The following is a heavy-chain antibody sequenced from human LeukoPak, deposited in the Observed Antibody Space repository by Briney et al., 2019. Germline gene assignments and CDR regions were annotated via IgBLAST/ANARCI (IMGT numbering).Heavy chain of an antibody. CDR2: ISAYNGNT. D-gene: IGHD3-9*01. CDR3: ARGSYDILTGYFNWFDP. CDR1: GYTFTSYG. V-gene: IGHV1-18*04. Sequence: GASVKVSCKASGYTFTSYGNSWVRQAPGQGLEWMGWISAYNGNTNYAQKLQGRVTMTTDTSTSTAYMELRSLRSDDTAVYYCARGSYDILTGYFNWFDPWGQGTLVTVSS. J-gene: IGHJ5*02.